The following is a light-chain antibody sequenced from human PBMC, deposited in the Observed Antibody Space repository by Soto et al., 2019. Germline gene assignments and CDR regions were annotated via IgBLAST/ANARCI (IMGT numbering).Light chain of an antibody. CDR1: SSDVGGYNY. CDR3: ISYTGSSTSYV. CDR2: EVS. J-gene: IGLJ1*01. Sequence: QSALTQPASVSGSPGQSITISCTGTSSDVGGYNYVSWYQQHPGKAPKLMIYEVSNRPSGVSNRFSASNSSNTASLTISGLQAGDEADYYCISYTGSSTSYVFGTGTKLTVL. V-gene: IGLV2-14*01.